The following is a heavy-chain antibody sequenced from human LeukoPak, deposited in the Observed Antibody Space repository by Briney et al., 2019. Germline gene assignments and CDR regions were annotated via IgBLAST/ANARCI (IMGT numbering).Heavy chain of an antibody. Sequence: SETLSLTCTVSGGSISSSSYYWGWIRQPPGKGLERIGSIYYSGSTYYNPSLKSRVTISVDTSKNQFSLKLSSVTAADTAVYYCARHGEGYCSSTSCYMDWFDPWGQGTLVTVSS. J-gene: IGHJ5*02. D-gene: IGHD2-2*02. V-gene: IGHV4-39*01. CDR1: GGSISSSSYY. CDR2: IYYSGST. CDR3: ARHGEGYCSSTSCYMDWFDP.